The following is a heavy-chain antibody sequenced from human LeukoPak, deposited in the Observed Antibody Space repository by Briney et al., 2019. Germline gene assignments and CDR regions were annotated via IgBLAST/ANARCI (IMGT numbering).Heavy chain of an antibody. D-gene: IGHD5-12*01. V-gene: IGHV4-34*01. J-gene: IGHJ4*02. CDR2: INHSGST. CDR3: ARGGYGHILNPYYFDY. CDR1: GGSFSGYY. Sequence: PSETLSLTCAVYGGSFSGYYWSWIRQPPGKGLEWVWEINHSGSTNYNPSLKSRVTISVDTSKNQFSMKLSSVIAADTAVYYCARGGYGHILNPYYFDYWGQGTLVTVSS.